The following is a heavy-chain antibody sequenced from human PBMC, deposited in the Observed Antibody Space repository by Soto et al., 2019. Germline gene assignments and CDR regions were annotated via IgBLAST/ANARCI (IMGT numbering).Heavy chain of an antibody. CDR2: IYYSGST. Sequence: SQTLSLTCPVSSGSISSYYWSWILQPPCKLLEWIGYIYYSGSTNYNPSLKSRVTISVDTSKNQFSLKLSSVTAADTAVYYCASHYRRRGWEWATEPLFDYWGQGSLVTVSS. J-gene: IGHJ4*02. CDR3: ASHYRRRGWEWATEPLFDY. V-gene: IGHV4-59*01. CDR1: SGSISSYY. D-gene: IGHD6-19*01.